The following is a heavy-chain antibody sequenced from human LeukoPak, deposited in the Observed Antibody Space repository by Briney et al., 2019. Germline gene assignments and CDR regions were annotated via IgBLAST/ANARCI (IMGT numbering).Heavy chain of an antibody. Sequence: PSQTLSLTCAVSGGSISSGGYSWSWIRQPPGKGLEWIGYIYHSGSTYYNPSLKSRVTISVDTSKNQFSLKLSSVTAADTAVYYCARTLRSSGWYWFDPWGQGTLSPSPQ. D-gene: IGHD6-19*01. CDR1: GGSISSGGYS. J-gene: IGHJ5*02. V-gene: IGHV4-30-2*01. CDR2: IYHSGST. CDR3: ARTLRSSGWYWFDP.